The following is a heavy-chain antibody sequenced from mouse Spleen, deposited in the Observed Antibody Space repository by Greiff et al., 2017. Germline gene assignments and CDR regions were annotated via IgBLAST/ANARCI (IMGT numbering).Heavy chain of an antibody. D-gene: IGHD1-1*01. Sequence: QVQLQQPGAELVKPGASVKLSCKASGYTFTSYWMHWVKQRPGRGLEWIGRIDPNSGGTKYNEKFKGKATLTVEKSSSTVYLELSRLTSDDSAVYYCARGGTTDYYAMDYWGQGTSVTVSS. CDR1: GYTFTSYW. CDR2: IDPNSGGT. CDR3: ARGGTTDYYAMDY. V-gene: IGHV1-62-3*01. J-gene: IGHJ4*01.